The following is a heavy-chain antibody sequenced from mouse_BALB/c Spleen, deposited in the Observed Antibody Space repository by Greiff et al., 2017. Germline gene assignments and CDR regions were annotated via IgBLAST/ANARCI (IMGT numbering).Heavy chain of an antibody. Sequence: DVMLVESGGGLVKPGGSLKLSCAASGFTFSSYAMSWVRQTPEKRLEWVASISSGGSTYYPDSVKGRFTISRDNARNILYLQMSSLRSEDTAMYYCARAPYYGSSFAWFAYWGQGTLVTVSA. CDR3: ARAPYYGSSFAWFAY. CDR1: GFTFSSYA. CDR2: ISSGGST. J-gene: IGHJ3*01. D-gene: IGHD1-1*01. V-gene: IGHV5-6-5*01.